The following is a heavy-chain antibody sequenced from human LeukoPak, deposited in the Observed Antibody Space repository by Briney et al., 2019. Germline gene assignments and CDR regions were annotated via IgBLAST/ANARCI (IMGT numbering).Heavy chain of an antibody. J-gene: IGHJ4*02. Sequence: GGSLRLSCAASGFTFSSYAMSWVRQAPGKGLEWVSVISGSGGRTYYADSVKGRFTISRDNSKNTLYLQMNSLRAEDTAVYYCAKGAYDYVWGSSDYWGQGTLVTVSS. D-gene: IGHD3-16*01. CDR1: GFTFSSYA. CDR3: AKGAYDYVWGSSDY. V-gene: IGHV3-23*01. CDR2: ISGSGGRT.